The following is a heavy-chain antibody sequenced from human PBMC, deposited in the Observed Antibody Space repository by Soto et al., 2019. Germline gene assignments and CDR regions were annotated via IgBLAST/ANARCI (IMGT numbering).Heavy chain of an antibody. CDR3: ARDTSHYFDH. CDR2: ITPYNGKT. Sequence: ASVKVSCKASGYTFITYGVTWVRQAPGQGLECMGWITPYNGKTHYAQKFQDRVTMTTXTXXTXXXMXLXXLTXDXSAMYFCARDTSHYFDHWGQGTLVTVSS. D-gene: IGHD2-2*01. V-gene: IGHV1-18*01. J-gene: IGHJ4*02. CDR1: GYTFITYG.